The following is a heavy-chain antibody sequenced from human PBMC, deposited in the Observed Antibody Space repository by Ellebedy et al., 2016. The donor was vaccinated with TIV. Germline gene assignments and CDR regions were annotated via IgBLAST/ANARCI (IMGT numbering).Heavy chain of an antibody. V-gene: IGHV3-11*01. CDR2: ISSSGSNI. Sequence: GESLKISCAASGFTFSDHYMSWIRQAPGKGLEWVSYISSSGSNIYYVDSAKGRFTISRDNAKNSLYLQMNSLRAEDTAVYYCARLRGGGERDYWGQGTLVAVSS. CDR1: GFTFSDHY. D-gene: IGHD2-21*01. CDR3: ARLRGGGERDY. J-gene: IGHJ4*02.